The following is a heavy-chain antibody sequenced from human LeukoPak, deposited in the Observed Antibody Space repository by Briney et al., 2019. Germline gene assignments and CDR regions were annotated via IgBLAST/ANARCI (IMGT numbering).Heavy chain of an antibody. J-gene: IGHJ4*02. D-gene: IGHD5-12*01. V-gene: IGHV3-49*04. CDR2: IRSKNYGGTT. Sequence: GRSLRLSCTVSGFTFGDYDMNWVRRAPGKGLEWVGFIRSKNYGGTTEYAASVKGRFTISRDDSRSIAYLQINSLKTEDTAVYYCTRVIVATKDYWGQGTLVTVSS. CDR3: TRVIVATKDY. CDR1: GFTFGDYD.